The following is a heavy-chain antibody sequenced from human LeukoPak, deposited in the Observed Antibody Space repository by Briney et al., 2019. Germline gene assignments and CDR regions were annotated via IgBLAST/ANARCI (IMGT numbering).Heavy chain of an antibody. V-gene: IGHV4-34*01. J-gene: IGHJ4*02. CDR2: INHSGST. CDR1: GGSFSGYY. Sequence: PSETLSLTCAVYGGSFSGYYWSWIRQPPGKGLEWIGEINHSGSTNYNPSLKSRVTTSVDTSKNQFSLKLSSVTAVDTAVYYCARVVVPAAPYYFDYWGQGTLVTVSS. CDR3: ARVVVPAAPYYFDY. D-gene: IGHD2-2*01.